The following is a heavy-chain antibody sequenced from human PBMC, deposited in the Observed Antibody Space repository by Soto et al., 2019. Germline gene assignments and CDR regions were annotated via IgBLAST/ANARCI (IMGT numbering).Heavy chain of an antibody. J-gene: IGHJ5*02. D-gene: IGHD6-19*01. CDR2: IYYSGST. V-gene: IGHV4-39*01. CDR3: ARHSRRTQCLVTGIEIYWFDP. Sequence: QLQLQESGPGLVKPSETLSLTCTVSGGSISSSSYYWGWIRQPPGKGLEWVGSIYYSGSTYYNPSLKSRVTISVDTSKNHFTLKLSSVTAADTAVYYCARHSRRTQCLVTGIEIYWFDPWGQGTLVTVSS. CDR1: GGSISSSSYY.